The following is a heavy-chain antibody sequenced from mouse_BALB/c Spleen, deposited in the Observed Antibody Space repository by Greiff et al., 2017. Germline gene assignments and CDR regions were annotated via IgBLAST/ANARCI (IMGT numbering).Heavy chain of an antibody. CDR3: ARANAYDYDWFAY. Sequence: EVKVVESGGGLVKPGGSLKLSCAASGFTFSSYGMSWVRQTPDKRLELVATINSNGGSTYYPDSVKGRFTISRDNAKNTLYLQMSSLKSEDTAMYYCARANAYDYDWFAYWGQGTLVTVSA. D-gene: IGHD2-4*01. J-gene: IGHJ3*01. CDR1: GFTFSSYG. V-gene: IGHV5-6-3*01. CDR2: INSNGGST.